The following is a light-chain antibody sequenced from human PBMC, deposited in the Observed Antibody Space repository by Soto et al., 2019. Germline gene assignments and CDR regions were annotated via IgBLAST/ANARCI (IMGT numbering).Light chain of an antibody. CDR1: QSISSW. J-gene: IGKJ1*01. CDR3: QQYESYSPWT. CDR2: GAS. V-gene: IGKV1-5*01. Sequence: DIQMTQYPSALSASVGDRATITCRASQSISSWLAWYQQKPGKAPKLLIYGASTLQSGVPSRYSGSGSGTEFTLTISNLQPDDFATYYCQQYESYSPWTFGQGTKVDI.